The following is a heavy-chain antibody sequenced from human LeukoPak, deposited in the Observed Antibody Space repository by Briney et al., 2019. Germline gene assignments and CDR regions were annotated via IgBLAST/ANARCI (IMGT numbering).Heavy chain of an antibody. D-gene: IGHD2-21*01. Sequence: GGSLRLSCAASGLTFSTFDFHWVRQTTGKGLEWVSGIGKTGDTYYAGSVKGRFTISRENAKDSVYLQMNSLRIGDTVVYYCARGAHIGFDVWGQGTMVTVSS. V-gene: IGHV3-13*04. J-gene: IGHJ3*01. CDR1: GLTFSTFD. CDR3: ARGAHIGFDV. CDR2: IGKTGDT.